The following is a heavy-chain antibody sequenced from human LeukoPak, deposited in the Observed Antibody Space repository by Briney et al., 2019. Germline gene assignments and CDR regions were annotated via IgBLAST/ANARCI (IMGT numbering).Heavy chain of an antibody. D-gene: IGHD3-3*01. CDR1: GFTFSSYP. CDR3: RVSDDAFDI. CDR2: ISYDGSKK. V-gene: IGHV3-30*04. J-gene: IGHJ3*02. Sequence: PGRSLRLSCAASGFTFSSYPMHWVRQAPGKGLEWVAVISYDGSKKYYADSVKGRFTISRDNSKNTLYLHMTSLRAEDTAVYYCRVSDDAFDIWGQGTMVTVS.